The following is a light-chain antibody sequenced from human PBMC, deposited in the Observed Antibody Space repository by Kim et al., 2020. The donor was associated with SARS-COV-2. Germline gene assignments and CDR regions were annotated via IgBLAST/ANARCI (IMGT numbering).Light chain of an antibody. V-gene: IGKV2-30*02. CDR1: QGLVHNDGNIY. J-gene: IGKJ2*01. Sequence: DVVMTQSPLSLPVTLGQPASISCRSSQGLVHNDGNIYLSWFQQRPGQSPRRLIYRVSNRDSGVPDRFNGSGSGTDFTLKISRVEAEDVAVYYCMQGTHWYTFGPGTRLEIK. CDR3: MQGTHWYT. CDR2: RVS.